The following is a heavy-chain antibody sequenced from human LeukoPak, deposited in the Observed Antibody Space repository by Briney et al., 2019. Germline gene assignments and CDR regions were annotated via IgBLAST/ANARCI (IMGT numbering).Heavy chain of an antibody. CDR1: GFTFSSYG. V-gene: IGHV3-33*06. CDR2: IWFDGSNK. Sequence: GGSLRLSCTASGFTFSSYGMHWVRQAPGKGLEWVAVIWFDGSNKYYADSVKGRLTISRDNSKSTLYLQMNSLRAEDTAVYYCAKAVAATGHYYFGMDVWGRGTTVTVSS. J-gene: IGHJ6*02. D-gene: IGHD6-19*01. CDR3: AKAVAATGHYYFGMDV.